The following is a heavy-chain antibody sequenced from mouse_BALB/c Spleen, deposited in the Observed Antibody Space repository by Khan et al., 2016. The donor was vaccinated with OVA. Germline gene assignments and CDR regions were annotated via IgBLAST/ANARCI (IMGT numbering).Heavy chain of an antibody. V-gene: IGHV3-8*02. Sequence: EVQLQESGPSLVKPSQTLSLTCSVTGDSITSGYWTWIRKFPGNKLEYMGYMIYSGDTYYNPSLKSRISITRHTSKNQYYLQLHSVPTADTATYYCARSTYRYAFAYWGQGTLVTVSA. D-gene: IGHD2-14*01. CDR2: MIYSGDT. J-gene: IGHJ3*01. CDR1: GDSITSGY. CDR3: ARSTYRYAFAY.